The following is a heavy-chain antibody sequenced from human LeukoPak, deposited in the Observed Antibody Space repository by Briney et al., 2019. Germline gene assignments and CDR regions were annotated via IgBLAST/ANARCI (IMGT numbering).Heavy chain of an antibody. Sequence: SVKVSCKASGGTFSSYTISWVRQAPGQGLEWMGRIIPILGIANYAQKFQGRVTITADKSTSTAYMELSSLRSEDTAVYYCASGYYSSTSCLPGRHHAQYYMDVWGKGTTVTVSS. J-gene: IGHJ6*03. CDR1: GGTFSSYT. CDR2: IIPILGIA. V-gene: IGHV1-69*02. D-gene: IGHD2-2*01. CDR3: ASGYYSSTSCLPGRHHAQYYMDV.